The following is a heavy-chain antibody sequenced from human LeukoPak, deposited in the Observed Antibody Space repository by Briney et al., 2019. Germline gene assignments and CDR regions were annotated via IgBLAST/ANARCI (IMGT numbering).Heavy chain of an antibody. CDR3: ARGGIQVSGIDEFDY. J-gene: IGHJ4*02. CDR2: IGIRGDT. V-gene: IGHV3-13*01. CDR1: GFTFIDYD. D-gene: IGHD6-19*01. Sequence: GGSLRLSCAASGFTFIDYDMHWVRHVIGKGLEWVSAIGIRGDTHYSGSVKGRFTISRENAESSLYLQMNSLRAGDTAVYYCARGGIQVSGIDEFDYWGQGTLVTVSS.